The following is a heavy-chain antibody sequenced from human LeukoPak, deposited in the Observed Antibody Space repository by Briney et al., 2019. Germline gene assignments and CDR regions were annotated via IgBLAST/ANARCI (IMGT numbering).Heavy chain of an antibody. CDR3: ASAVPLGHYDSSGYYLYWYFDH. CDR2: VHLDGRT. CDR1: GGPVSSTNW. V-gene: IGHV4-4*02. J-gene: IGHJ2*01. D-gene: IGHD3-22*01. Sequence: SETLSLPCGVSGGPVSSTNWWTSIRHPPGKGLEWIWEVHLDGRTNFNPSSKTSLTISVELSENHVSLKLTSVSAADTAVYYCASAVPLGHYDSSGYYLYWYFDHWGRGTLVTVSS.